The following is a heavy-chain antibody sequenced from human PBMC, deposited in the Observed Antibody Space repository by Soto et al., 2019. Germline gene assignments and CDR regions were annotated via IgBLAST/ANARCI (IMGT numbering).Heavy chain of an antibody. J-gene: IGHJ4*02. CDR3: ARDPALPVDTAQKFDY. CDR2: ISADNGNT. V-gene: IGHV1-18*04. CDR1: GYTFTSYG. Sequence: QVQLVQSGAEVKKPGASVRVSCKASGYTFTSYGVSWVRQAPGQGLEWMGWISADNGNTKYPQKLQGRLTMTTDTSTSTAYMELRSLRSDDTAMYSCARDPALPVDTAQKFDYWGQGTLVTVSS. D-gene: IGHD5-18*01.